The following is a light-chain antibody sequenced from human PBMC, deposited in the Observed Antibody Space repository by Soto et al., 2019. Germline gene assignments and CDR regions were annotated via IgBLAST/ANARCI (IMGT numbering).Light chain of an antibody. Sequence: DIQMTQSPSSLSASVGARVTITCQASQDISNYLNWYQQKPGKAPKLLIYDASNLETGVPSRLNGSGSGTDFTFTISSLQPEDIATYYWQQYDNLPLTFRGGTKVEIK. CDR1: QDISNY. CDR3: QQYDNLPLT. J-gene: IGKJ4*01. V-gene: IGKV1-33*01. CDR2: DAS.